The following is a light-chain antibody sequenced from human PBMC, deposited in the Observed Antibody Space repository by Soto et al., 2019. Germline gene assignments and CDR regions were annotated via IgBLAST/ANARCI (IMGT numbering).Light chain of an antibody. CDR2: DVS. Sequence: QSALTQPAPVSGSPGQSITISCTGTSSDVGGYNYVSWYQQHPGKAPKLMIYDVSNRPSGASNRFSGSKSGNTASLTISGLQAEDEADYYCTSYTSSSTILFGGGTKLTV. CDR1: SSDVGGYNY. J-gene: IGLJ2*01. V-gene: IGLV2-14*01. CDR3: TSYTSSSTIL.